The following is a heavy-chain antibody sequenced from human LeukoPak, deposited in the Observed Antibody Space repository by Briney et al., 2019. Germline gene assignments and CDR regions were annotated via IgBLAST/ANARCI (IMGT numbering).Heavy chain of an antibody. J-gene: IGHJ4*02. CDR1: GYSISSGYY. Sequence: PSETLSLTCTVSGYSISSGYYWGWIRQPPGKGLEWIGSIYHSGSTYYNPSLKSRVTISVDTSKNQFSLKLSSVTAADTAVYYCARDRATLYGSGSYSYFDYWGQGTLVTVSS. D-gene: IGHD3-10*01. CDR3: ARDRATLYGSGSYSYFDY. CDR2: IYHSGST. V-gene: IGHV4-38-2*02.